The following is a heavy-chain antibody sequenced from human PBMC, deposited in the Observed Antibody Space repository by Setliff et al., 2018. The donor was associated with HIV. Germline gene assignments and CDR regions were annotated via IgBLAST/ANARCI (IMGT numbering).Heavy chain of an antibody. CDR2: IYTGGST. D-gene: IGHD3-16*01. J-gene: IGHJ3*02. V-gene: IGHV4-4*08. CDR3: ARELGPSPHDVFDI. Sequence: SETLSLTCTVSGGSISGFHWSWIRQSPGKGLEWVGYIYTGGSTNYHPSLKSRVTISVDTSKSQFSLKLNSVTAAGTAVYYCARELGPSPHDVFDIWGQGTMVTVSS. CDR1: GGSISGFH.